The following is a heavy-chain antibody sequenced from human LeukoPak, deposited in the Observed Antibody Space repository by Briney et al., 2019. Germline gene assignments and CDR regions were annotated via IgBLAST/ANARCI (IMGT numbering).Heavy chain of an antibody. CDR2: TYYRSKWYS. Sequence: SQTLSLTCAISGDSVSSNSAAWDWIRQSPSRGLEWLGRTYYRSKWYSDYALFVKSRITINPDTSKSQFSLQLNSVTPEDTAVYYCAREVRGIIITGFDYWGQGTLVTVSS. J-gene: IGHJ4*02. V-gene: IGHV6-1*01. CDR3: AREVRGIIITGFDY. CDR1: GDSVSSNSAA. D-gene: IGHD3-10*01.